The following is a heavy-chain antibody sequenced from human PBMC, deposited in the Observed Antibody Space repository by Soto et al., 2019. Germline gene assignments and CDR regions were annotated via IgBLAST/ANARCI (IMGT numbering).Heavy chain of an antibody. CDR3: ARLQCGWSPGLPDY. J-gene: IGHJ4*02. D-gene: IGHD6-19*01. Sequence: SGPTLVNPTQTLTLTCTFSGFSLSTSGMCVSWIRQPPGKALEWLARIDWDDDKYYSTSLKTRLTISKDTSKNQVVLTMTNMDPVDTATYYCARLQCGWSPGLPDYWGQGTLVTVSS. CDR2: IDWDDDK. CDR1: GFSLSTSGMC. V-gene: IGHV2-70*11.